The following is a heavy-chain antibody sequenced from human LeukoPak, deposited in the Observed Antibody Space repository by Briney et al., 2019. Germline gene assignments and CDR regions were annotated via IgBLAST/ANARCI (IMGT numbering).Heavy chain of an antibody. CDR3: AKLWGLGGFDY. Sequence: SETLSLTCAVSGGSISSSNWWSWVRQPPGEGLEWIGEIYHSGSTNYNPSLKSRVTISVDKSKNQFSLKLSSVTAADTAVYYCAKLWGLGGFDYWGQGTLVTVSS. CDR1: GGSISSSNW. V-gene: IGHV4-4*02. D-gene: IGHD2-21*01. J-gene: IGHJ4*02. CDR2: IYHSGST.